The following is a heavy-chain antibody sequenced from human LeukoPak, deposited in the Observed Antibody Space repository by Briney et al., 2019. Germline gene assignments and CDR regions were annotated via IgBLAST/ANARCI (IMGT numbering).Heavy chain of an antibody. CDR2: IYYSGST. CDR3: AREDYYGSGSYDY. D-gene: IGHD3-10*01. V-gene: IGHV4-59*01. J-gene: IGHJ4*02. Sequence: SGTLSLTCTVSGGSISSYYWSWIRQPPGKGLEWIGYIYYSGSTNYNPSLKSRVTISVDTSKNQFSLKLSSVTAADTAVYYCAREDYYGSGSYDYWGQGTLVTVSS. CDR1: GGSISSYY.